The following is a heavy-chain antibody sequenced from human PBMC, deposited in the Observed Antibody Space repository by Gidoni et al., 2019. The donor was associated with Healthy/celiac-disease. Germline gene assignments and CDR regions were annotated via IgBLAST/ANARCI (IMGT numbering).Heavy chain of an antibody. D-gene: IGHD6-19*01. J-gene: IGHJ4*02. Sequence: EVQLLESGGGLVQPGGSLRLSCAASGFTFSSYAMSCVRQAPGKGLEWVSAISGSGGSTYYADSVKGRFTISRDNSKNTLYLQMNSLRAEDTAVYYCAKDWGIAVAGTGFGDYWGQGTLVTVSS. CDR1: GFTFSSYA. CDR3: AKDWGIAVAGTGFGDY. CDR2: ISGSGGST. V-gene: IGHV3-23*01.